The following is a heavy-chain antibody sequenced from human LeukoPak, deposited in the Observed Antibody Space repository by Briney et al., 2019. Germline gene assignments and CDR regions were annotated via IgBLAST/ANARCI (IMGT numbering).Heavy chain of an antibody. CDR2: IKQDGSEK. J-gene: IGHJ5*02. CDR3: ARGPNYYDSSGYWEWFDP. D-gene: IGHD3-22*01. Sequence: GGSLRLSCAASGFTFSNAWMSWVRQAPGKGLEWVANIKQDGSEKYYVDSVKGRFTISRDNAKNSLYLQMNSLRAEDTAVYYCARGPNYYDSSGYWEWFDPWGQGTLVTVSS. CDR1: GFTFSNAW. V-gene: IGHV3-7*01.